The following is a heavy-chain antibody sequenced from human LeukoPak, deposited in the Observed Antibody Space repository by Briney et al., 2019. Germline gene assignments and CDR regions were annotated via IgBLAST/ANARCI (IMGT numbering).Heavy chain of an antibody. CDR2: ISGSGGST. V-gene: IGHV3-23*01. D-gene: IGHD5-18*01. CDR3: AKDGLSWIQLWMRGYGMDV. Sequence: GGSLRLSCAVSGFTFSSYAMSWVRQAPGKGLEWVSAISGSGGSTYYADSVKGRFTISRDNSKNTLYLQMNSLRAEDTAVYYCAKDGLSWIQLWMRGYGMDVWGQGTTVTVSS. CDR1: GFTFSSYA. J-gene: IGHJ6*02.